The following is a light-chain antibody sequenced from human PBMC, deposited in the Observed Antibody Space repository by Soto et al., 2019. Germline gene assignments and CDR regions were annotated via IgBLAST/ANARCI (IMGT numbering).Light chain of an antibody. J-gene: IGKJ1*01. CDR3: QQYNSYPWT. CDR2: KAS. CDR1: QSISSW. Sequence: DIQMTQSPSTLSASVGDRVTITCRASQSISSWLAWYQQKPGKAPKLLIYKASILESGVPSRFSGSGSGTEVTLTISSLQPDDFATYYCQQYNSYPWTFGQGTKVEIK. V-gene: IGKV1-5*03.